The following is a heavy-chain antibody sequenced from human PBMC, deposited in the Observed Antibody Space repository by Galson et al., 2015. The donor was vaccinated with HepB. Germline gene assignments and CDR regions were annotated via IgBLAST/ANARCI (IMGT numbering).Heavy chain of an antibody. V-gene: IGHV1-69*10. D-gene: IGHD1-26*01. Sequence: SVKVSCKASGDTFRNDAISWVRQAPGQGLEWMGGIIIMFDVTNYAQKFQGRVTIAADKSTSTAYMELSSLRAEDTAIYYCARVSWSGSYSHQYYYGMDVWGQGTTVTVSS. CDR2: IIIMFDVT. CDR3: ARVSWSGSYSHQYYYGMDV. J-gene: IGHJ6*02. CDR1: GDTFRNDA.